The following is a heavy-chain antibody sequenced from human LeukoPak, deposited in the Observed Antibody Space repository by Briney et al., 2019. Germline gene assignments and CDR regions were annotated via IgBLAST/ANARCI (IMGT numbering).Heavy chain of an antibody. CDR3: ARGASSWTPWYYYMDV. CDR1: GDLISRYY. V-gene: IGHV4-34*01. D-gene: IGHD6-13*01. Sequence: SETLSLTCTVSGDLISRYYWSWIRQSPGKGLEWIGKINHSGSTNYNPSLKSRVTISVDTSKNQFSLKLSSVTPEDTAVYYCARGASSWTPWYYYMDVWGKGTTVTVSS. J-gene: IGHJ6*03. CDR2: INHSGST.